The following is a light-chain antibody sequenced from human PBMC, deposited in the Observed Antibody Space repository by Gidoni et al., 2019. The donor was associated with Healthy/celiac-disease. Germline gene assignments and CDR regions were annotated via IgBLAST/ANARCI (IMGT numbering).Light chain of an antibody. CDR1: QSVSSN. CDR3: QQYNNLLTIT. J-gene: IGKJ5*01. V-gene: IGKV3-15*01. CDR2: GAS. Sequence: EIVMTQSPATLSVSPGERATLYCRASQSVSSNLAWYQQKPGQAPRLLIYGASTRATGIPARFSGSGSGTEFTLTISSLQSEDFAVYYCQQYNNLLTITFGQGTRLEIK.